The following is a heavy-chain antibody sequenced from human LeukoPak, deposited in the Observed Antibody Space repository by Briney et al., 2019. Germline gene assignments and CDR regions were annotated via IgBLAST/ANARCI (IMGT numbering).Heavy chain of an antibody. D-gene: IGHD3-3*01. CDR1: GGSFSGYY. J-gene: IGHJ4*02. Sequence: SETLSLTCAVYGGSFSGYYWSWIRQPPGKGLGWIGEINHSGSTNYNPSLKSRVTISVDTSKNQFSLKLSSVTAADTAVYYCARENYDFWSGYHDHFDYWGQGTLVTVSS. CDR3: ARENYDFWSGYHDHFDY. CDR2: INHSGST. V-gene: IGHV4-34*01.